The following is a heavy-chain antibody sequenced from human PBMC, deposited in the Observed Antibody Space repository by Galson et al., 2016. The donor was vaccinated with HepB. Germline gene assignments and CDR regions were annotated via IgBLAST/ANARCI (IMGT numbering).Heavy chain of an antibody. V-gene: IGHV4-4*07. Sequence: SETLSLTCSVSGSSVSGDSIRTHYWTWIRQPAGKGLEWVGRVSSSGNTDYSPSLTGRVTMSLDTSQNHFSLLLTSVTAADTAVDVCSRDSSFYNSATPHDAFDYWGQGTLVTVS. CDR2: VSSSGNT. CDR1: GDSIRTHY. CDR3: SRDSSFYNSATPHDAFDY. J-gene: IGHJ4*01. D-gene: IGHD1-1*01.